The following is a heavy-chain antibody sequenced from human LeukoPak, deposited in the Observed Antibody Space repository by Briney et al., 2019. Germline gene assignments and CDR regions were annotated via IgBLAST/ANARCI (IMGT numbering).Heavy chain of an antibody. Sequence: ASVQGSCTAAGYIFIGYYINWVRRAAGRGVEGRGWSKSNGGGTNYAQKFHGRVTMTRDTSISTAYMELSRLRSDDTAVYYCARGVCVYGGHAAYDAFYIWGQGRMVTLSS. V-gene: IGHV1-2*02. CDR3: ARGVCVYGGHAAYDAFYI. J-gene: IGHJ3*02. D-gene: IGHD4-23*01. CDR2: SKSNGGGT. CDR1: GYIFIGYY.